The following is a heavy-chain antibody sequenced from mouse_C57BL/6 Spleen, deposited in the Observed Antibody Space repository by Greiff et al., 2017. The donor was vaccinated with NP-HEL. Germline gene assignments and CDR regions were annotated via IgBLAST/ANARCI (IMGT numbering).Heavy chain of an antibody. CDR2: INPNNGGT. J-gene: IGHJ4*01. Sequence: EVQLQQSGPELVKPGASVKISCKASGYTFTDYYMNWVKQSHGKSLEWIGDINPNNGGTSYNQKFKGKATLTVDKSSSTAYMELRSLTSEDSAVYYCARDLIYYGNYDAMDYWGQGTSVTVSS. CDR1: GYTFTDYY. D-gene: IGHD2-1*01. V-gene: IGHV1-26*01. CDR3: ARDLIYYGNYDAMDY.